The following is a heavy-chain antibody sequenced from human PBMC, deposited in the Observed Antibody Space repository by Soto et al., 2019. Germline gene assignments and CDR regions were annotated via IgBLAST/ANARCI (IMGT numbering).Heavy chain of an antibody. V-gene: IGHV4-31*03. Sequence: SETLSLTCTVSGGSISSGGYYWSWIRQHPGKGLEWIGYIYYSGSTYYNPSLKSRVTISVDTSKNQFSLKLSSVTAADTAVYYCARAIVNYYGSGSAEGHYYYYYMDVWGKGTTVTVSS. CDR1: GGSISSGGYY. D-gene: IGHD3-10*01. CDR2: IYYSGST. CDR3: ARAIVNYYGSGSAEGHYYYYYMDV. J-gene: IGHJ6*03.